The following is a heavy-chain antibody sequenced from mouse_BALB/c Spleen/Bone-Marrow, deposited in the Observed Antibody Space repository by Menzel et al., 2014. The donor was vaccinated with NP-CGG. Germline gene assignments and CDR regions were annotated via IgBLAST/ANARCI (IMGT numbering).Heavy chain of an antibody. J-gene: IGHJ1*01. D-gene: IGHD2-14*01. V-gene: IGHV1S29*02. CDR1: GYTFXDYN. Sequence: VQLQQSGPELVKPGASVKISCKASGYTFXDYNMHWVKQSHGKSLEWIGYIYPYNGGTGYNQKFKSKATLTVDNSSSTAYMERRSLTSEDSAVYYCARFRYDWYFDVWGAGTTVTVSS. CDR2: IYPYNGGT. CDR3: ARFRYDWYFDV.